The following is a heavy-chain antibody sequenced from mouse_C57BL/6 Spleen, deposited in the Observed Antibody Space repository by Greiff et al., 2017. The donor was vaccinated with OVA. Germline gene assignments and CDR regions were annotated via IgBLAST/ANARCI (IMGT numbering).Heavy chain of an antibody. V-gene: IGHV5-17*01. J-gene: IGHJ2*01. CDR1: GFTFSDYG. CDR2: ISSGSSTI. CDR3: EREGSYYFDY. Sequence: EVKLVESGGGLVKPGGSLKLSCAASGFTFSDYGMHWVRQAPEKGLEWVAYISSGSSTIYYADTVKGRFTISRDNAKNTLFLQMTSQRSEDTAMYYCEREGSYYFDYWGKGTTLTVSS.